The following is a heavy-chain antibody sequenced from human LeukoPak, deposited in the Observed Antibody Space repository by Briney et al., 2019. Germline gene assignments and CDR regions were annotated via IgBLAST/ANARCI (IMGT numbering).Heavy chain of an antibody. J-gene: IGHJ4*02. V-gene: IGHV1-18*01. Sequence: GASVKVSCKASGYTFTSYGISWVRQAPGQGLEWMGWISAYNGNTNYAQKLQGRVTMTTDTSTSRAYMELRSLRSDDTAVYYCARAGDYDYVWGSYRPFDYWGQGTLVTVSS. CDR2: ISAYNGNT. CDR3: ARAGDYDYVWGSYRPFDY. CDR1: GYTFTSYG. D-gene: IGHD3-16*02.